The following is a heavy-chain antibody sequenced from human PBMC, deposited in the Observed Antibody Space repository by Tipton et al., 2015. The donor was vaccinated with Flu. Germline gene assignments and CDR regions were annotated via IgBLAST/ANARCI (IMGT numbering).Heavy chain of an antibody. CDR3: ARCEMVREVIMKSGMDV. D-gene: IGHD3-10*01. CDR2: IIPIFGTA. CDR1: GGTFSSYA. V-gene: IGHV1-69*01. Sequence: QLVQSGAEVKKPGSSVKVSCKASGGTFSSYAISWVRQAPGQGLEWMGGIIPIFGTANYAQKFQGRVTITADESTSTAYMELSSLRSEDTAVYYCARCEMVREVIMKSGMDVWGQGTTVTVSS. J-gene: IGHJ6*02.